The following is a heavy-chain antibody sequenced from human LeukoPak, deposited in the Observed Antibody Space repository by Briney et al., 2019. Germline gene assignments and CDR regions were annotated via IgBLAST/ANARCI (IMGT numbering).Heavy chain of an antibody. J-gene: IGHJ4*02. CDR3: ARDAYSIAVAGGDY. V-gene: IGHV3-21*05. D-gene: IGHD6-19*01. Sequence: GGSLRLSCAASGFTFSSYEMNWVRQAPGKGLEWVSYISSSSSYTNYADSVKGRFTISRDNAKNSLYLQMNSLRAEDTAVYYCARDAYSIAVAGGDYWGQGTLVTVSS. CDR2: ISSSSSYT. CDR1: GFTFSSYE.